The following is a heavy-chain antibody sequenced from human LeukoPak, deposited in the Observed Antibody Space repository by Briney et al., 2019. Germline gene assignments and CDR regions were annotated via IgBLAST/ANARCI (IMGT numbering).Heavy chain of an antibody. D-gene: IGHD3-3*01. CDR3: ARDTSNSHYDFWSGYYTGFDY. V-gene: IGHV3-7*01. Sequence: GGSLRLSCAVSGFTFSAYWMSWVRQAPGKGLEWVANINQDGSEKYYVDSVRGRFTISRDNAKNSLYLQMNSLRAEDTAVYYCARDTSNSHYDFWSGYYTGFDYWGQGTLVTVSS. CDR1: GFTFSAYW. CDR2: INQDGSEK. J-gene: IGHJ4*02.